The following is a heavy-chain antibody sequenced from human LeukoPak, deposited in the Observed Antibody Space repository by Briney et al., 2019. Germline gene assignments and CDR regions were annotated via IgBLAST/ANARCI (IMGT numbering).Heavy chain of an antibody. CDR1: ALTFSSYA. D-gene: IGHD5-24*01. Sequence: GGSLRLSCATSALTFSSYAMSWVRQAPGKGLEWVSGISGRGSSTYYADSVKGRFTISRDNSKNTLYLQMNSLRAEDTAIYYCAKSGADGYSLDAFDIWRQGPMVTVSS. V-gene: IGHV3-23*01. CDR3: AKSGADGYSLDAFDI. J-gene: IGHJ3*02. CDR2: ISGRGSST.